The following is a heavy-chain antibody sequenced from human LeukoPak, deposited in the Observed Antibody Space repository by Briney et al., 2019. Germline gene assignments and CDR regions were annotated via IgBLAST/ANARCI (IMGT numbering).Heavy chain of an antibody. V-gene: IGHV4-59*08. CDR3: ARQSDDLGYFQH. J-gene: IGHJ1*01. Sequence: TSETLSLTCTVSGGSLSSYYWSWIRQPPGKGLEWIGYIYYRGRTKYNPSLQSRVIISVDTSRNQFSLRLSSVTAADTAVYYCARQSDDLGYFQHWGQGTLVTVSS. CDR2: IYYRGRT. CDR1: GGSLSSYY. D-gene: IGHD3-16*01.